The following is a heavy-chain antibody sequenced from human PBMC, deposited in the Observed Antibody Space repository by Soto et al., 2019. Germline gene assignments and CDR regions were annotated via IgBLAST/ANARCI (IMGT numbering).Heavy chain of an antibody. CDR3: ASYYYDSSGYYRVGAFDI. V-gene: IGHV5-51*01. Sequence: PGESLKISCKGSGYSFTSYWIGWVRQMPGKGLEWMGIIYPGDSDTRYSPSFQGQVTISADKSISTAYLQWSSLKASDTAMYYCASYYYDSSGYYRVGAFDIWGQGTMVTVSS. J-gene: IGHJ3*02. CDR2: IYPGDSDT. D-gene: IGHD3-22*01. CDR1: GYSFTSYW.